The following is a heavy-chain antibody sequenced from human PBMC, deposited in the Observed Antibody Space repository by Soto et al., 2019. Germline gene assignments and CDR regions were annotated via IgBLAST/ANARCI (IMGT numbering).Heavy chain of an antibody. Sequence: GGSLRLSCAASGFTFSGSAMHWVRQASGKGLEWVGRIRSKANSYATAYAASVKGRFTISRDDSKNTAYLQMNSLKTEDTAVYYCTRGYSSGWSSTQDYWGQGTLVTVSS. D-gene: IGHD6-19*01. J-gene: IGHJ4*02. CDR3: TRGYSSGWSSTQDY. V-gene: IGHV3-73*01. CDR2: IRSKANSYAT. CDR1: GFTFSGSA.